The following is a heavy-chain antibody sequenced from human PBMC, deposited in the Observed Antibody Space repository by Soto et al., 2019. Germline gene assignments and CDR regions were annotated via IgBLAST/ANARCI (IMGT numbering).Heavy chain of an antibody. V-gene: IGHV1-18*04. Sequence: GASVKVSCKASGYTCTSYGISCVRQSPGQGLEWMGWISAYNGNTNYAQKLQGRVTMTTDTSTSTAYMELRSLRSDDTAVYYCARTNIATLEAYDYWGQGTLVTVSS. D-gene: IGHD6-13*01. J-gene: IGHJ4*02. CDR2: ISAYNGNT. CDR3: ARTNIATLEAYDY. CDR1: GYTCTSYG.